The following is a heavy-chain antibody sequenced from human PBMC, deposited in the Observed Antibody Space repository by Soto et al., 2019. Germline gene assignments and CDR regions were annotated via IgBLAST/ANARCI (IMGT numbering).Heavy chain of an antibody. Sequence: RLCCAAAGFTFSSYGMRWVRQAPGKGLEWVAVISYDGSNKYYADSVKGRFTISRDNSKNTLYLQMNSLRAEDTAVYYCARDPSAYSNYLPDYWGQGTLVTVSS. CDR1: GFTFSSYG. D-gene: IGHD4-4*01. CDR2: ISYDGSNK. V-gene: IGHV3-30-3*01. CDR3: ARDPSAYSNYLPDY. J-gene: IGHJ4*02.